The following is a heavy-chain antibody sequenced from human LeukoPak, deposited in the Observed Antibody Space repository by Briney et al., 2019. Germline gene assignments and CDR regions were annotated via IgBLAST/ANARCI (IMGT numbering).Heavy chain of an antibody. CDR3: ARRPYCGGDCYYDS. J-gene: IGHJ5*01. D-gene: IGHD2-21*02. V-gene: IGHV4-59*01. Sequence: PSETLSLTCTVSGGSISTYCCSWIRQPPGKGLEWIGDIYYSGTTNYSPSLKSRVTISVDTSKNQFSLRLSSVTAADTAVYYCARRPYCGGDCYYDSWGQGTMVTVSS. CDR2: IYYSGTT. CDR1: GGSISTYC.